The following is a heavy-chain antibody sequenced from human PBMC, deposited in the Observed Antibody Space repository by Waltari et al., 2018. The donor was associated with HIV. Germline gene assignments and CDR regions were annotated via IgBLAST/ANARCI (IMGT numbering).Heavy chain of an antibody. CDR1: GYSISSGYY. CDR3: ARDIAQLHYCTGGSCYFNYFDD. Sequence: GYSISSGYYWGWIRQPPGKGLEWIGSVYHRGSTYYNPSLKSRVIISVDTSKNQFSLKLTSVTAADTSVYYCARDIAQLHYCTGGSCYFNYFDDWSQGALVTLSS. V-gene: IGHV4-38-2*02. D-gene: IGHD2-15*01. CDR2: VYHRGST. J-gene: IGHJ4*02.